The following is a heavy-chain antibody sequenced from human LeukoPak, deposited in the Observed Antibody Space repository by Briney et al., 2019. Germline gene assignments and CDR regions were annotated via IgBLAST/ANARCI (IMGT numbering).Heavy chain of an antibody. CDR3: ATTGYSYGYDIDY. CDR2: IKQDGSEK. Sequence: GGSLRLSCATSGFTYSCYWMSWVRQAPGKGLEWVANIKQDGSEKYYVDSVKGRFTISRDNAKNSLYLQMNSLRAEDTAMYYCATTGYSYGYDIDYWGQGTLVTVSS. J-gene: IGHJ4*02. V-gene: IGHV3-7*01. D-gene: IGHD5-18*01. CDR1: GFTYSCYW.